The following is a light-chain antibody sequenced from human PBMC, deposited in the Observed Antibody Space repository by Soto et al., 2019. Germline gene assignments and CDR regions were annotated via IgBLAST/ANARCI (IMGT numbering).Light chain of an antibody. CDR1: SSNIGAGYD. CDR3: QSYDSSLSGAVV. Sequence: QSVLTQPPSVSGAPGQTVTISCTGSSSNIGAGYDVHWYQQLPGTAPKLLIYGNSNRPSGVPDRFSGSKSSTSASLAITGFQAEDEADYYCQSYDSSLSGAVVFGGGTKVTVL. V-gene: IGLV1-40*01. J-gene: IGLJ2*01. CDR2: GNS.